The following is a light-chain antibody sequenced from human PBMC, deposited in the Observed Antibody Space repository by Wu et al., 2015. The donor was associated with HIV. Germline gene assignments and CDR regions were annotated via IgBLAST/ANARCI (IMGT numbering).Light chain of an antibody. CDR3: QQYHSWPPLT. V-gene: IGKV3-20*01. CDR1: QSVTSGY. CDR2: ETS. Sequence: ENVLTQSPDTLSVSVGQRVTLSCRASQSVTSGYLAWYQQKPGQAPRLLIYETSNRATGIPDRFGGSGSGTDFTLTISRVEPEDFAVYYCQQYHSWPPLTFGGGTKVEIK. J-gene: IGKJ4*01.